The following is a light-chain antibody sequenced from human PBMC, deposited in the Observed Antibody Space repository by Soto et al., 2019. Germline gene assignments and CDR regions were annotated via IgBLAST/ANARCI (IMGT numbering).Light chain of an antibody. Sequence: QSVLTQPASVSGSPGQSITISCTGTTNDIGGYKYVSWYQQHPGKAPKLIIFEVTNRPSGVSNRFSGSKSGNTASLTISGLQAEDEADFYCISYTSTSALVFGTGTKLTVL. CDR1: TNDIGGYKY. J-gene: IGLJ1*01. CDR2: EVT. CDR3: ISYTSTSALV. V-gene: IGLV2-14*01.